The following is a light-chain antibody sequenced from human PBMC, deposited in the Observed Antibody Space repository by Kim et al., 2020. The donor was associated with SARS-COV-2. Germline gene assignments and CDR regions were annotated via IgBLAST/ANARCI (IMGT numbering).Light chain of an antibody. CDR3: NSRDSSGNHVV. Sequence: SSELTQDPAVSVALGQTVRITCQGDSLRSYYASWYQQKPGQAPVLLIYGKNNRPSGIPDRFSGSSSGTPASFTITGAQAEYEAAYYCNSRDSSGNHVVFG. V-gene: IGLV3-19*01. CDR2: GKN. CDR1: SLRSYY. J-gene: IGLJ2*01.